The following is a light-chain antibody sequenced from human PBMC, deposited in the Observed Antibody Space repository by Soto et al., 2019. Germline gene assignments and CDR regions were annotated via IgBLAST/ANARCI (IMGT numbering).Light chain of an antibody. J-gene: IGLJ2*01. V-gene: IGLV2-23*03. Sequence: QSALTQPASVSGSPGQSITISCTGTSSDVGSYNLVSWYQQHPGKAPKLMIYEGSKRPSGVSNRFSGSQSGNTASLTSSGLQAEDEADYYCCSYAGSSTFGVVFGGGTKLTVL. CDR3: CSYAGSSTFGVV. CDR1: SSDVGSYNL. CDR2: EGS.